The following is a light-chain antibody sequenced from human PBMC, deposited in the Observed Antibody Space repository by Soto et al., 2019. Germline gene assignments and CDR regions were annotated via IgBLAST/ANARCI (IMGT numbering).Light chain of an antibody. CDR2: DVT. CDR1: SSDVGAYNY. V-gene: IGLV2-8*01. Sequence: QSALTQPPSASGSPGQSVTISCTGTSSDVGAYNYVSWYQQHPGKAPKLMIYDVTTRPSGVPDRFSGSKSGITASLTVSGLQAEDEADYFCSSYTGSDNLVFGGGTQLTVL. J-gene: IGLJ2*01. CDR3: SSYTGSDNLV.